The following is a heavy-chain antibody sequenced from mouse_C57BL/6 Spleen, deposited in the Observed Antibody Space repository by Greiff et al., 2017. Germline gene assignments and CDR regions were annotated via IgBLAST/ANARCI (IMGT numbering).Heavy chain of an antibody. CDR3: TTSLYSYYAMDY. CDR1: GFNIKDYY. J-gene: IGHJ4*01. Sequence: VQLQHSGAELVRPGASVKLSCTASGFNIKDYYMHWVKQRPEQGLEWIGRIDPEDGDTEYAPKFQGKATMTADTSSNTAYLQLSSLTSEDTAVYYCTTSLYSYYAMDYWGQGTSVTVSS. D-gene: IGHD6-1*01. V-gene: IGHV14-1*01. CDR2: IDPEDGDT.